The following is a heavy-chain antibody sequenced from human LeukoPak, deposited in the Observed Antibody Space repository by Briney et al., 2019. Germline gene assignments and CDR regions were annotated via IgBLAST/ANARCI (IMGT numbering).Heavy chain of an antibody. CDR3: ATPVGVVITTDAFDI. J-gene: IGHJ3*02. CDR1: GGSISSYY. V-gene: IGHV4-59*04. Sequence: SETLSLTCTVSGGSISSYYWSWIRQPPGKGLEWIGYIYYSGSTYYNPSLKSRVTISVDTSKNQFSLKLSSVTAADTAVYYCATPVGVVITTDAFDIWGQGTMVTVSS. CDR2: IYYSGST. D-gene: IGHD3-22*01.